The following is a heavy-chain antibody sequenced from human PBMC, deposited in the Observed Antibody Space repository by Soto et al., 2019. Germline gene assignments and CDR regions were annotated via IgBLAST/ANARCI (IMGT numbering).Heavy chain of an antibody. V-gene: IGHV1-69*12. Sequence: QVQLVQSGAEVKKPGSSVKVSCKASGGTFSSYAISWVRQAPGQGLEWMGGIIPIFGTANYAQKFMGRVMMTADEPTSTAYMELCSLRAEDTAGYYCARGLGVWDSIDYWGQGTLVAVSS. CDR2: IIPIFGTA. CDR3: ARGLGVWDSIDY. D-gene: IGHD3-16*01. CDR1: GGTFSSYA. J-gene: IGHJ4*02.